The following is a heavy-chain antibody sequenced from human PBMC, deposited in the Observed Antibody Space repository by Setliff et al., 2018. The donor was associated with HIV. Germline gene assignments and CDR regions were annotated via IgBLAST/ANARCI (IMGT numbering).Heavy chain of an antibody. V-gene: IGHV1-46*01. CDR3: ARVDYYGSATYNLALHY. CDR1: GYTFTTYY. D-gene: IGHD3-10*01. CDR2: INPSDGST. J-gene: IGHJ4*02. Sequence: GASVKVSCKASGYTFTTYYIHWVRQAPGQGLEWMGIINPSDGSTSYAQKFQGRVTMTRDTSTTTVYMELSSLRSEDTAVYYCARVDYYGSATYNLALHYWGQGTLVTVSS.